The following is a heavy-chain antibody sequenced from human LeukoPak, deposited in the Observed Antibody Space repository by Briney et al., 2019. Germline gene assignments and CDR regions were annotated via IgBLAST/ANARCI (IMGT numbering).Heavy chain of an antibody. J-gene: IGHJ6*03. CDR3: ASYSGSSSPYYYYYYMDV. D-gene: IGHD1-26*01. CDR2: IYYSGST. CDR1: GGSISSSSYY. Sequence: SETLSLTCTVSGGSISSSSYYWGWIRQPPGKGLEWIGSIYYSGSTYYNPSLKSRVTISVDTSENQFSLKLSSVTAADTAVYYCASYSGSSSPYYYYYYMDVWGKGTAVTVSS. V-gene: IGHV4-39*01.